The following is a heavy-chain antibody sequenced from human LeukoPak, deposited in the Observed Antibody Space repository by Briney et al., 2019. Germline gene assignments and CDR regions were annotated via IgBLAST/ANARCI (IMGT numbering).Heavy chain of an antibody. CDR1: GYTFTSYG. V-gene: IGHV1-3*01. D-gene: IGHD5-18*01. CDR2: INAGNGNT. CDR3: ARDFGDTATWYYFDY. J-gene: IGHJ4*02. Sequence: AASVTVSCKASGYTFTSYGIHWVRQAPGQRLEWMGWINAGNGNTKYSQKIQGRVTITGDTSASTAYMELSSLRSEDTAVYYCARDFGDTATWYYFDYWGQGTLVTVSS.